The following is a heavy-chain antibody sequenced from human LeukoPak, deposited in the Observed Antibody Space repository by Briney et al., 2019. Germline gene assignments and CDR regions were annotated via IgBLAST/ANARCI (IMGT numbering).Heavy chain of an antibody. CDR2: ITGSGTGT. D-gene: IGHD3-9*01. V-gene: IGHV3-23*01. CDR1: GFTFSSYA. J-gene: IGHJ4*02. Sequence: GGSLRLSCAASGFTFSSYAMSWVRQAPGKGLEWVSAITGSGTGTDYVDSVKGRFTISRDNSKNTLSLQMNSLRVDDTAVYYCAKDCEYFEWSSVPTGFDYWGQGTLVTVSS. CDR3: AKDCEYFEWSSVPTGFDY.